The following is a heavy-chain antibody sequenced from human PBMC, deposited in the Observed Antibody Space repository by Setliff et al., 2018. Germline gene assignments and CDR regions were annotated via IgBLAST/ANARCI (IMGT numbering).Heavy chain of an antibody. J-gene: IGHJ4*02. CDR1: GYSITSGYY. D-gene: IGHD3-16*01. CDR2: IYHSGST. CDR3: ARRRDSYVDY. V-gene: IGHV4-38-2*01. Sequence: SETLSLTCAVSGYSITSGYYWGWIRQPPGKGLEWIGSIYHSGSTYYNPSLKSRVNISIDTSKNQFSLKLTSVTAADTAVYYCARRRDSYVDYWGQGTMVTGSS.